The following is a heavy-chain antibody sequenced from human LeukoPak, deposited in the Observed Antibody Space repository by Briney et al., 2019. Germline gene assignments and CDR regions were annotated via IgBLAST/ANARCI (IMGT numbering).Heavy chain of an antibody. V-gene: IGHV3-30*18. J-gene: IGHJ4*02. Sequence: GGSLRLSCAASRFTFSSYGLHWVRQAQGKGLEWVAVISYDGSNKYYADSVKGRFTISRDNSKNTLYLQMNSLRAEDTAVYYCAKGVRFLEWLEYYFDYWGQGTRVTVSS. CDR3: AKGVRFLEWLEYYFDY. D-gene: IGHD3-3*01. CDR2: ISYDGSNK. CDR1: RFTFSSYG.